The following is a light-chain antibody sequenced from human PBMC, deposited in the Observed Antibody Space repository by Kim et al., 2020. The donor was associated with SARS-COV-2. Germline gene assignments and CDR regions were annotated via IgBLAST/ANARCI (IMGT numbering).Light chain of an antibody. CDR1: QDIRKE. CDR2: AAS. CDR3: LQDYNYPWA. V-gene: IGKV1-6*02. Sequence: ASVGDTVSITCRASQDIRKELGWYQQRQGQAPNLLIYAASTLQSGVPSRFSGSGSGTNFTLTISSLQPGDIATYYCLQDYNYPWAFGQGTKVDIK. J-gene: IGKJ1*01.